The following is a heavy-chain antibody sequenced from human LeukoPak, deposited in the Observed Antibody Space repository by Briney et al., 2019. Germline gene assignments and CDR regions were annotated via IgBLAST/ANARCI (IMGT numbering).Heavy chain of an antibody. V-gene: IGHV3-48*03. CDR3: ARDSLHNYGGTGYGYYFDY. Sequence: GGSLRLSCAASGFDFNIYEMIWVRQAPGKEPEWISYISSSGSLVYYADSVKGRSTVSRDNAQKSLFLQMNGLRVEDTAMYYCARDSLHNYGGTGYGYYFDYWGQGTPVTVSS. CDR2: ISSSGSLV. J-gene: IGHJ4*02. D-gene: IGHD4/OR15-4a*01. CDR1: GFDFNIYE.